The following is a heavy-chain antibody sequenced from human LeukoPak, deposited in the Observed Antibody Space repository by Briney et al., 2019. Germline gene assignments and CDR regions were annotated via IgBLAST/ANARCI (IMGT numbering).Heavy chain of an antibody. V-gene: IGHV3-53*01. Sequence: AAVTLRLSCAAFGFTVSTNYMTRVRQALGMGLQFASVIYSGGSTYYADSVKGRFTISRDNSKNTLYLQMNSLRAEDTAVYYCAREMGYYDFYYYYYMDVWGKGTTVTVSS. CDR2: IYSGGST. J-gene: IGHJ6*03. CDR1: GFTVSTNY. D-gene: IGHD3-3*01. CDR3: AREMGYYDFYYYYYMDV.